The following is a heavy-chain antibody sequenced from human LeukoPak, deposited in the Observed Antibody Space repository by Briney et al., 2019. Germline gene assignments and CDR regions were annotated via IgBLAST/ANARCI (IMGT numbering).Heavy chain of an antibody. D-gene: IGHD6-13*01. Sequence: QSGGSLRLSCAASGFTFSSYWMSWVRQAPGKGLEWVANIKRDGSEKYDVDSVKGRFTISRDNAKNSLYLQMNCLRAEDTAVYYCARTRLAAAGTVGVFDYWGQGTLVTVSS. J-gene: IGHJ4*02. CDR1: GFTFSSYW. CDR2: IKRDGSEK. V-gene: IGHV3-7*01. CDR3: ARTRLAAAGTVGVFDY.